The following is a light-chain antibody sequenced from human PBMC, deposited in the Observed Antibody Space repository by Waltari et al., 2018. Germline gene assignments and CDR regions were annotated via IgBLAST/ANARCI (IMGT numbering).Light chain of an antibody. CDR2: EVS. J-gene: IGLJ1*01. Sequence: QSALTQPPSASGSPGQSVPISCTGTGRGGSASWYQQLPGKAPKLLIYEVSKRPSGVPDRFSGSKSGNTASLTVSGLQAEDEGDYYCSSDAVSNNFYDFGSGTKVTVL. CDR3: SSDAVSNNFYD. CDR1: GRGGS. V-gene: IGLV2-8*01.